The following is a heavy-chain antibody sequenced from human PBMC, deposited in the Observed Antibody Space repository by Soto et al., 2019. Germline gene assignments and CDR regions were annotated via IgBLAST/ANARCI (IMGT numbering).Heavy chain of an antibody. Sequence: EVHLAESGGGLVQPGGSLRLSCAASGFNYTSYRVSWGRQATGKWLEWLACVEEDGSDKYDVGSVKGRFTIARDNAKSSVYLQMNSLRADYTALYYCMTEYNGYLGQGTPVTVSS. V-gene: IGHV3-7*01. CDR2: VEEDGSDK. D-gene: IGHD5-12*01. CDR1: GFNYTSYR. J-gene: IGHJ4*02. CDR3: MTEYNGY.